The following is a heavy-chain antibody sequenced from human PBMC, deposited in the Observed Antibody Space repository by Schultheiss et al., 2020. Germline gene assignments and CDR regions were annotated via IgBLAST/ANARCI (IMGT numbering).Heavy chain of an antibody. CDR3: ARGRLYCSSTSCPEDYYYYYGMDV. Sequence: SETLSLTCAVYGGSFSGYYWSWIRQPPGKGLEWIGEINHSGSTNYNPSLKSRVTISVDTSKNQFSLKLSSVTAADTAVYYCARGRLYCSSTSCPEDYYYYYGMDVWGQGTTVTGYS. CDR2: INHSGST. CDR1: GGSFSGYY. J-gene: IGHJ6*02. V-gene: IGHV4-34*01. D-gene: IGHD2-2*01.